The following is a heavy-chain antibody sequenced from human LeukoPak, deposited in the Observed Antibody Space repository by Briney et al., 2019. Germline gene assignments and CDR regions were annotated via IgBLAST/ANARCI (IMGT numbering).Heavy chain of an antibody. J-gene: IGHJ4*01. CDR3: VRSAFLTTEFYFDY. V-gene: IGHV3-74*01. D-gene: IGHD4-11*01. CDR1: GFTLSRYW. Sequence: GGSLRLSCAASGFTLSRYWMHWVRHAPGQGMVWVSRINTDGRTITYADSVNGRFTISRDNAKNTLYLQMNSLRAEDTAVYYCVRSAFLTTEFYFDYWGHGTLVTVSS. CDR2: INTDGRTI.